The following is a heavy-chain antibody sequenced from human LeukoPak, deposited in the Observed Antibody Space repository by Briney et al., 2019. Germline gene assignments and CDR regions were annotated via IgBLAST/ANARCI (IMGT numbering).Heavy chain of an antibody. CDR3: ARGRITMIVVVPYYMDV. CDR2: INHSGST. J-gene: IGHJ6*03. V-gene: IGHV4-34*01. D-gene: IGHD3-22*01. Sequence: SETLSLTCAVYGGSFSGYYWSWIRQPPGKGLEWIGEINHSGSTKYNPSLKSRVTISVDTSKNQFSLKLSSVTAADTAVYYCARGRITMIVVVPYYMDVWGKGTTVSVSS. CDR1: GGSFSGYY.